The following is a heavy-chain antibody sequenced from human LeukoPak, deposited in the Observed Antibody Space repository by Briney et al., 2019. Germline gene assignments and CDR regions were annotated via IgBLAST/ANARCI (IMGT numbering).Heavy chain of an antibody. CDR3: ARHGVKYNWNDDGNRHFDY. CDR2: IYPGDSDT. D-gene: IGHD1-1*01. V-gene: IGHV5-51*01. Sequence: GESLKISCKGSGYSFTSYWIGWVRQMPGKGLEWMGIIYPGDSDTRYSPSFQGQVTISADNSISTAYLQWSSLKASDTAMYYCARHGVKYNWNDDGNRHFDYWGQGTLVTVSS. CDR1: GYSFTSYW. J-gene: IGHJ4*02.